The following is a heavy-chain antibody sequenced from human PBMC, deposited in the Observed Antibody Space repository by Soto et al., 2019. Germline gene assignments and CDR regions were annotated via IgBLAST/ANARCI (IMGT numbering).Heavy chain of an antibody. J-gene: IGHJ6*02. CDR2: ISSSSSYI. CDR1: GFTFSSYS. Sequence: EVQLVESGGGLVKPGESLSLSCAASGFTFSSYSMNWVRQAPGKGLEWVSSISSSSSYIYYADSVKGRFTISRDNAKNSLYLQMNSLRAEDTAVYSCARDISSSSLSYYGMDVWGQGTTVTVSS. D-gene: IGHD6-6*01. V-gene: IGHV3-21*01. CDR3: ARDISSSSLSYYGMDV.